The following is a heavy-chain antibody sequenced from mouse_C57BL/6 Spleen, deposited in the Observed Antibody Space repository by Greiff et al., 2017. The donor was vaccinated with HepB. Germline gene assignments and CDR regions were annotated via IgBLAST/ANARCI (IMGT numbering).Heavy chain of an antibody. CDR3: ARVRDYDDGYYAMDY. CDR2: IYPGDGDT. V-gene: IGHV1-80*01. Sequence: VKLMESGAELVKPGASVKISCKASGYAFSSYWMNWVKQRPGKGLEWIGQIYPGDGDTNYNGKFKGKATLTADKSSITAYMQLSSLTSEDSAVYFCARVRDYDDGYYAMDYWGQGTSVTVSS. D-gene: IGHD2-4*01. J-gene: IGHJ4*01. CDR1: GYAFSSYW.